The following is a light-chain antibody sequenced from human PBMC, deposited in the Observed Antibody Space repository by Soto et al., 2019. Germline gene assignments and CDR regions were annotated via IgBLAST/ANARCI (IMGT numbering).Light chain of an antibody. CDR2: WAS. J-gene: IGKJ2*01. CDR3: QQYYDTPYT. CDR1: QSVLYSSNNKNY. Sequence: DIVMTQSPYSLAVSLGERATINCKSSQSVLYSSNNKNYLAWYQQKPGQPPMLLIYWASTRESGVPDRFSGSGSGTDFTLTISSLRTEDVGVYYCQQYYDTPYTFGQGTKLEIK. V-gene: IGKV4-1*01.